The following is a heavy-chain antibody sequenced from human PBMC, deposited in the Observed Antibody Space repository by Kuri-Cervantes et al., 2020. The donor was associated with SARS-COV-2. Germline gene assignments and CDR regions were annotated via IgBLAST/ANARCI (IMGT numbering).Heavy chain of an antibody. J-gene: IGHJ5*02. V-gene: IGHV1-69*04. CDR1: GGTFSSYA. CDR2: IIPILGTA. Sequence: SVKVSCKASGGTFSSYAISWVRQAPGQGLEWMGRIIPILGTANYAQKFQGRVTITADKSTSTAYMELSSLRSEDTAVYYCARRWGSRFNWFDPWGQGTLVTVSS. CDR3: ARRWGSRFNWFDP. D-gene: IGHD6-13*01.